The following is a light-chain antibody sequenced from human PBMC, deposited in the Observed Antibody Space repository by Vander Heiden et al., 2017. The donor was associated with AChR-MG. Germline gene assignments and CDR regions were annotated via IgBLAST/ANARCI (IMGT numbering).Light chain of an antibody. Sequence: ENVLTQSPGTLSLSQGERATLYCRASQTISRNYLAWYQQKPGQAPRLLSYGASSRATGIPDRFSGSGSGTDFTLTISRLEPEDVAVYYCQQYGRGVTFGPGTKVDIK. CDR1: QTISRNY. CDR2: GAS. V-gene: IGKV3-20*01. CDR3: QQYGRGVT. J-gene: IGKJ3*01.